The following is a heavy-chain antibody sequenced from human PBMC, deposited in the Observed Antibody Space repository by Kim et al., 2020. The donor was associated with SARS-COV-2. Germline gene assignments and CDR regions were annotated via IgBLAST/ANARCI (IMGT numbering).Heavy chain of an antibody. J-gene: IGHJ6*02. CDR1: GFTFSSYG. Sequence: GGSLRLSCAASGFTFSSYGMHWVRQAPGKGLEWVAVIWYDGSNKYYADSVKGRFTISRDNSKNTLYLQMNSLRAEDTAVYYCARDGVTYYYDSSGYLGGMDVWGQGTTVTVSS. D-gene: IGHD3-22*01. CDR2: IWYDGSNK. V-gene: IGHV3-33*01. CDR3: ARDGVTYYYDSSGYLGGMDV.